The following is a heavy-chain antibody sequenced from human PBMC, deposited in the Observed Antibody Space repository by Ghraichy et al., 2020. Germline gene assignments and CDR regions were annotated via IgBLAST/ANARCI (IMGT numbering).Heavy chain of an antibody. J-gene: IGHJ4*02. CDR1: GGSISSSSYY. Sequence: SETLSLTCTVSGGSISSSSYYWGWIRQPPGKGLEWIGSIYYSGTTYYNPSLQIRVTISIDTSKNPFSLKLNSVTAADPAVYYCARQRGTGEGADYDYWGQGTLVTVSS. V-gene: IGHV4-39*01. CDR2: IYYSGTT. D-gene: IGHD7-27*01. CDR3: ARQRGTGEGADYDY.